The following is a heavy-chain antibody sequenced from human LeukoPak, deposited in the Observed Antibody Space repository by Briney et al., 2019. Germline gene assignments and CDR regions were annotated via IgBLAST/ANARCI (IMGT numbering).Heavy chain of an antibody. CDR2: IYHSGST. J-gene: IGHJ4*02. CDR3: ASINVWGSYRYRGSDY. CDR1: GYSISSGYY. Sequence: KPSETLSLTCAVSGYSISSGYYWGCIRQPPGKGLEWIGSIYHSGSTYYNPSLKSRATISVDTSKNQFSLKLSSVTAADTAVYYCASINVWGSYRYRGSDYWGQGTLVTVS. D-gene: IGHD3-16*02. V-gene: IGHV4-38-2*01.